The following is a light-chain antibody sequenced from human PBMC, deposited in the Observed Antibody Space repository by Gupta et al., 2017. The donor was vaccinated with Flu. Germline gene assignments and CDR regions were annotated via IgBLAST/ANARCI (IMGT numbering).Light chain of an antibody. V-gene: IGKV1-39*01. J-gene: IGKJ1*01. CDR3: QQSFSVPLT. CDR1: QTISTF. Sequence: DIQLTTSPSSLSASVGDRVTIACRASQTISTFLNWYQQKPGKAPKLLIFAASTLQGGVPSRFSGSGSGTGFTLTITSLQAEDFATYYCQQSFSVPLTFGQGTKVEIK. CDR2: AAS.